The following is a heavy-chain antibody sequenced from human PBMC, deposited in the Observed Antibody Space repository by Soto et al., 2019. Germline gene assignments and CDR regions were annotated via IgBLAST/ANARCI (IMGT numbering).Heavy chain of an antibody. CDR1: GFTFSNAW. Sequence: GGSLRLSCAASGFTFSNAWMNWVRQAPGKGLEWVGRIKSKTDGGTTDYAAPVKGRFTISRDDSKNTLYLQMNSLKTEDTAVYYCTTVSLVIGSYYFDYWGQGTLVTVSS. V-gene: IGHV3-15*07. CDR3: TTVSLVIGSYYFDY. CDR2: IKSKTDGGTT. D-gene: IGHD3-9*01. J-gene: IGHJ4*02.